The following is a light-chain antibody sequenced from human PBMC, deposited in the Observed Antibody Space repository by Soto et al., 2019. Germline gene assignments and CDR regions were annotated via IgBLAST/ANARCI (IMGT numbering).Light chain of an antibody. CDR1: QSITRSF. CDR2: GAS. V-gene: IGKV3-20*01. Sequence: EIVLTQSPGTLSLSPGERATLSCRASQSITRSFLAWYQQKRGQAPRLVIYGASSRATGIPERFSGSASGTDFTLTIGSLQSEDFVVYYCQHYNNWPITFGQGTRLEI. J-gene: IGKJ5*01. CDR3: QHYNNWPIT.